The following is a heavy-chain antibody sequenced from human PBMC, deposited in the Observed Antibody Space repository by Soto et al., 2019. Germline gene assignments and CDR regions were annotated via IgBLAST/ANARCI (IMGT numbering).Heavy chain of an antibody. V-gene: IGHV3-9*01. CDR1: GFTFDDYA. J-gene: IGHJ6*02. CDR3: AKDTAVVPATTVTYYYYGMDV. D-gene: IGHD2-21*02. CDR2: ISWNSGSI. Sequence: EVQLVESGGGLVQPGRSLRLSCAASGFTFDDYAMHWVRQAPGKGLEWVSGISWNSGSIGYADSVKGRFTISRDNARNSLYLQMNSLRAEDTALYYCAKDTAVVPATTVTYYYYGMDVWGQGTTVTVSS.